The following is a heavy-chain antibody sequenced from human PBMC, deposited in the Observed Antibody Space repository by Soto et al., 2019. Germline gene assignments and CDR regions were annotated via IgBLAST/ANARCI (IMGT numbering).Heavy chain of an antibody. D-gene: IGHD3-22*01. CDR2: IYYSGST. V-gene: IGHV4-31*03. CDR3: ARGLDSSGYYVDY. Sequence: ALETLSLTCTVSGGSISSGGYYWSWIRQHPGKGLEWIGYIYYSGSTYYNPSLKSRVTISVDTSKNQFSLKLSSVTAADTAVYYCARGLDSSGYYVDYWGQGTLVIVSS. CDR1: GGSISSGGYY. J-gene: IGHJ4*02.